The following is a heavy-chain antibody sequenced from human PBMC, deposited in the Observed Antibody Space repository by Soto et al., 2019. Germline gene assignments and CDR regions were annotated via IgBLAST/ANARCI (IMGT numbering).Heavy chain of an antibody. J-gene: IGHJ6*02. D-gene: IGHD5-18*01. CDR2: INPSGGST. CDR3: ARRAYNYANMDV. CDR1: GYTFTTYY. Sequence: QVQLVQSGAEVKKPGASVKVSCETSGYTFTTYYMHWVRRAPGQGLEWMGMINPSGGSTSYAQKFQGRVTMTRDTSTRTIYMELSSLRRDDTAIYYCARRAYNYANMDVWGQGTTVPVSS. V-gene: IGHV1-46*01.